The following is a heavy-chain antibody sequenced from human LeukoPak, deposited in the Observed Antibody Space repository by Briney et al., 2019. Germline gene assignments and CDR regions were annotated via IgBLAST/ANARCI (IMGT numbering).Heavy chain of an antibody. D-gene: IGHD6-13*01. Sequence: GGSLRLSCAASGFTFSSYVMSWVRQAPGKGLEWVSTISGSGSSVYYADSVEGRFTISRDNSENTLYLQMSSLRAEDTAVYYCVKGACYSSSATNFDYWGQGTLVTVSS. CDR1: GFTFSSYV. CDR3: VKGACYSSSATNFDY. CDR2: ISGSGSSV. J-gene: IGHJ4*02. V-gene: IGHV3-23*01.